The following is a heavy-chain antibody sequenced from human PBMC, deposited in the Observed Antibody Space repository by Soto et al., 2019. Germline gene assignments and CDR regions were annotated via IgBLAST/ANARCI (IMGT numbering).Heavy chain of an antibody. V-gene: IGHV1-2*02. CDR2: INPNRGAT. D-gene: IGHD6-19*01. J-gene: IGHJ4*02. CDR3: ARVAVSGTIDY. Sequence: QVQLVQSGAEVKKPGASVRVSCKASGYSITGYYLYLVRQAPGHGLEWMGWINPNRGATDYAQKFQGRVTMTRDTSINTAYMELSSLTSDDTAVYYCARVAVSGTIDYCGQGTLVTVSS. CDR1: GYSITGYY.